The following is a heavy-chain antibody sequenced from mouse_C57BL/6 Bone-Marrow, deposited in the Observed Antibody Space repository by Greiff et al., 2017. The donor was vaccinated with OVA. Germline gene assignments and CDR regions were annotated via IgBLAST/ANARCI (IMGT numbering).Heavy chain of an antibody. D-gene: IGHD2-5*01. Sequence: EVMLVESGEGLVKPGGSLKLSCAASGFTFSSYAMSWVRQTPEKRLEWVAYISSGGDYIYYADTVKGRFTISRDNARNTLYLQMSSLKSEDTAMYYCTRVYYSNFFFDYWGQGTTLTVSS. CDR2: ISSGGDYI. J-gene: IGHJ2*01. CDR3: TRVYYSNFFFDY. V-gene: IGHV5-9-1*02. CDR1: GFTFSSYA.